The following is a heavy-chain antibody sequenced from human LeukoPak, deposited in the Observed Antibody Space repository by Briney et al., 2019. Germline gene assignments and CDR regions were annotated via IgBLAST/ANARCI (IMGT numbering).Heavy chain of an antibody. CDR3: ARKAWSGYYYDY. J-gene: IGHJ4*02. D-gene: IGHD3-22*01. CDR1: GYTFTSYY. Sequence: ASVKVSCKASGYTFTSYYMHWVRQAPGQGLEWMGIINPSGGSTSYAQKFQGRVTMTRDTSASTVYMELSSLRSEDTAVYYCARKAWSGYYYDYWGQGTLVTVSS. CDR2: INPSGGST. V-gene: IGHV1-46*01.